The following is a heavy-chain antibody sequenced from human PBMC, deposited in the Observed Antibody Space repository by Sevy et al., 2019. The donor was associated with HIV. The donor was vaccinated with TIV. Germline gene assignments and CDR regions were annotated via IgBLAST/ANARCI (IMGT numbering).Heavy chain of an antibody. V-gene: IGHV3-23*01. Sequence: GGSLRLSCAASGFTFSSYAMSWVRQSPGKGLEWVSCIIGSGGRTYYAESVKGRFTISRDNAKNTLYLQMNNLRVEDTAVYYCAKDGHDYGDFYFNYWGQGTLVTVSS. CDR2: IIGSGGRT. CDR3: AKDGHDYGDFYFNY. CDR1: GFTFSSYA. D-gene: IGHD4-17*01. J-gene: IGHJ4*02.